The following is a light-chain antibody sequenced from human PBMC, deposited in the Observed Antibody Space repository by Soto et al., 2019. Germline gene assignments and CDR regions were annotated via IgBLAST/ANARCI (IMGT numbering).Light chain of an antibody. CDR3: QQSTRWRMT. J-gene: IGKJ5*01. V-gene: IGKV3-11*01. CDR2: DGS. Sequence: EIVLTQSPATLSVSPGERVTLSCRASQNLHSFLNWYQQRPGQAPRPLIYDGSKRADGVPDRISGDGSGTDYTLTISSLEPEDFEVYSCQQSTRWRMTLAQGTRLEIK. CDR1: QNLHSF.